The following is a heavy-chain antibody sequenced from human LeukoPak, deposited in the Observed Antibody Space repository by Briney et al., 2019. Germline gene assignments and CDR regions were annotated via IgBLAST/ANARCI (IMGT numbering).Heavy chain of an antibody. CDR1: GFTLRSYT. V-gene: IGHV3-21*01. Sequence: GGSLRLSCAASGFTLRSYTMNWVRQAPGKGLEWVSSIGISSNKIYYADSVKGRFIISRDNAKNSVYLQMNSLRAEDTAVYYCARANYDFSHIDYWGQGTLVTVSS. CDR2: IGISSNKI. CDR3: ARANYDFSHIDY. J-gene: IGHJ4*02. D-gene: IGHD3-3*01.